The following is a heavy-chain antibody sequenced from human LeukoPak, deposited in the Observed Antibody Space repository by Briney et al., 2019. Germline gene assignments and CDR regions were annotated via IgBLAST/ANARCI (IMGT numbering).Heavy chain of an antibody. Sequence: PSETLSLTCTVSGGSISSYYWSWIRQPPGKGLEWIGYIHYSGSTNYNPSLKSRVTISVDTSKNQFSLKLSSVTAADTAVYYCAREDYYGSGSYWGQGTLVTVSS. CDR3: AREDYYGSGSY. D-gene: IGHD3-10*01. V-gene: IGHV4-59*12. J-gene: IGHJ4*02. CDR1: GGSISSYY. CDR2: IHYSGST.